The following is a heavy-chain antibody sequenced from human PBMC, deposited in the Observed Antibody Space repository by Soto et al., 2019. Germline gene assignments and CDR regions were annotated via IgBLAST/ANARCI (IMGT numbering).Heavy chain of an antibody. V-gene: IGHV3-7*03. Sequence: WGSLLVSCAASVFSFTRFWMNWIGQAPGKGLDWVANIKPDGSGQYYLDSLKGRFVISRDNAKNLLYLQLNSLRTDDTAIYFCAREGRYLGAWDYWGQGTLVTVSS. J-gene: IGHJ4*02. CDR1: VFSFTRFW. D-gene: IGHD3-16*02. CDR3: AREGRYLGAWDY. CDR2: IKPDGSGQ.